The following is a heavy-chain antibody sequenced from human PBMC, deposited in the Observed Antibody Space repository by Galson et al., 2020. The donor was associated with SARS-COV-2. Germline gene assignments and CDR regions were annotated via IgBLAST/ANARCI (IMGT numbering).Heavy chain of an antibody. D-gene: IGHD2-2*02. CDR1: RGTFSRYA. J-gene: IGHJ6*03. CDR3: ARDRGYCSSTSCYTLGDYYYYMDV. V-gene: IGHV1-69*10. CDR2: IIPNLGIA. Sequence: SVPVSCKASRGTFSRYAISRVRQAPGHGLEWMGGIIPNLGIANYAQKFQVRVTITADKSTSTAYMELSSLRSEDTAVYYCARDRGYCSSTSCYTLGDYYYYMDVWGKGTTVTVSS.